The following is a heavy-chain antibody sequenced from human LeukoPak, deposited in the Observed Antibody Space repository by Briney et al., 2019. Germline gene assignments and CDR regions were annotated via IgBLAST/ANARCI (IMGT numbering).Heavy chain of an antibody. V-gene: IGHV3-74*01. CDR1: GFTFSSYW. Sequence: GGSLRLSCAASGFTFSSYWMHWVRQAPGKGLVWVSRINSDGSSTSYADSVKGRFTISRDNAKNSLYLQMNSVRAEDTAMYYCVRDGGYYGPDSWGQGALVSVSS. CDR2: INSDGSST. CDR3: VRDGGYYGPDS. D-gene: IGHD3-10*01. J-gene: IGHJ4*02.